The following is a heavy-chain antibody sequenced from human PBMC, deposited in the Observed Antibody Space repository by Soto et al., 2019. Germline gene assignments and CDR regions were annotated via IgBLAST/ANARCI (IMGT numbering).Heavy chain of an antibody. D-gene: IGHD6-13*01. CDR1: GGSISSYF. J-gene: IGHJ4*02. CDR3: ARDLAAVPRAFDD. V-gene: IGHV4-59*01. Sequence: SEPLSLTCTVSGGSISSYFYIWVRQPPGKGLEWIRSVYYTGTTDYNPSLKSRVTISVDTSKTQFSLNLRSVTAADTAVYYCARDLAAVPRAFDDWGRGTLVTVSS. CDR2: VYYTGTT.